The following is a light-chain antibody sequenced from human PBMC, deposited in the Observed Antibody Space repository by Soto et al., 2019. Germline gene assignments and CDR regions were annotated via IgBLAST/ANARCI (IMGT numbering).Light chain of an antibody. CDR3: QQYGSSPWT. CDR1: QSVTSSY. J-gene: IGKJ1*01. CDR2: RAS. V-gene: IGKV3-20*01. Sequence: EIVLTQSPGARATHPWRSGTSSCSASQSVTSSYIAWYQQKPGQAPRLLIYRASTRATGIPDRFSGSGSGTDFTLIIGRLEPEDFAVYHCQQYGSSPWTFGQGTKVDIK.